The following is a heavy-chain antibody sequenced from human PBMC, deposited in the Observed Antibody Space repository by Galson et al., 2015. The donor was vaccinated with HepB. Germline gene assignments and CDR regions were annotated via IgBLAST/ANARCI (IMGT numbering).Heavy chain of an antibody. D-gene: IGHD6-13*01. V-gene: IGHV3-30-3*01. J-gene: IGHJ3*02. CDR3: TREGSNVIAAADPTPTTDAFDI. CDR2: ISYDGSSI. CDR1: GFTFSSYA. Sequence: SLRLSCAASGFTFSSYAMHWVRQAPGKGLEWVAFISYDGSSIHYADSVKGRFTISRDNSKNTLYLQMNSLRAEDTAVYYCTREGSNVIAAADPTPTTDAFDIWGQGTVVTVSS.